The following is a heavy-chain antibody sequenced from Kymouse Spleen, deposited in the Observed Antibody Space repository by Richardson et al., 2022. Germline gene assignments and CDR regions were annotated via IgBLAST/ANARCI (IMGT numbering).Heavy chain of an antibody. Sequence: EVQLVESGGGLVQPGRSLRLSCAASGFTFDDYAMHWVRQAPGKGLEWVSGISWNSGSIGYADSVKGRFTISRDNAKNSLYLQMNSLRAEDTALYYCAKDLSSGTGHWGQGTLVTVSS. CDR3: AKDLSSGTGH. D-gene: IGHD3-9*01. CDR1: GFTFDDYA. J-gene: IGHJ4*02. CDR2: ISWNSGSI. V-gene: IGHV3-9*01.